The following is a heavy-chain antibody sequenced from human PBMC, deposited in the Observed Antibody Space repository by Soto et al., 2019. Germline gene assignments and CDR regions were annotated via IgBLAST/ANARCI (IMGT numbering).Heavy chain of an antibody. CDR1: GESFSDYY. V-gene: IGHV4-34*01. D-gene: IGHD2-2*02. CDR2: INHSGST. Sequence: SETLSLTCAVHGESFSDYYWAWIRQPPGKGLEWIGEINHSGSTNYNPSLKSRVTISVDTSKNQFSLQLTSVTAADTAVYYCARSCSSTTCYNLFDRIAATGTIDYWGQGTLVTVSS. CDR3: ARSCSSTTCYNLFDRIAATGTIDY. J-gene: IGHJ4*02.